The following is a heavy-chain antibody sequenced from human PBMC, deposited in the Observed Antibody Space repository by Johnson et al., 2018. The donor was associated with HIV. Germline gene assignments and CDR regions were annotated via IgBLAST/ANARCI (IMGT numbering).Heavy chain of an antibody. CDR1: GFTFSSYA. D-gene: IGHD3-22*01. J-gene: IGHJ3*02. V-gene: IGHV3-23*04. CDR2: INSDGSST. CDR3: AKEDPITMIPRYAFDI. Sequence: MLLVESGGGLVQPGGSLRLSCAASGFTFSSYAMSWVRQAPGKGLVWVSRINSDGSSTSYADSVKGRFTISRDNSKNTLYLQMNSLRAEDTAVYYCAKEDPITMIPRYAFDIWGQGTMVTVSS.